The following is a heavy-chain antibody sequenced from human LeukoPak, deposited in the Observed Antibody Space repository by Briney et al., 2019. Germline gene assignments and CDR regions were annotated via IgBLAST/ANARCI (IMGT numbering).Heavy chain of an antibody. J-gene: IGHJ4*02. CDR2: ISGSGGST. CDR3: AKCGDYDFWSGWGNYFDY. V-gene: IGHV3-23*01. D-gene: IGHD3-3*01. CDR1: GFTFSSYA. Sequence: PGGSLRLSCAASGFTFSSYAMSRVRQAPGKGLEWVSAISGSGGSTYYADSVKGRFTISRDNSKNTLYLQMNSLRAEDTAVYYCAKCGDYDFWSGWGNYFDYWGQGTLVTVSS.